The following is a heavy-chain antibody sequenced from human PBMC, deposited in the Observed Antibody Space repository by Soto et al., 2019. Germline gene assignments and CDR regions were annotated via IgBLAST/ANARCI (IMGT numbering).Heavy chain of an antibody. J-gene: IGHJ6*02. CDR1: GYTFTSYD. CDR2: MNPNSGNT. V-gene: IGHV1-8*01. D-gene: IGHD1-1*01. CDR3: ARERTGTPSMDL. Sequence: QVQLVQSGAEVKKPGASVKVSCKASGYTFTSYDINWVRQATGQGLEWMGWMNPNSGNTGYAQKFRGRATMTRNTSISTAYMELSSLRSEDTAVYYCARERTGTPSMDLWGQGTTVTVSS.